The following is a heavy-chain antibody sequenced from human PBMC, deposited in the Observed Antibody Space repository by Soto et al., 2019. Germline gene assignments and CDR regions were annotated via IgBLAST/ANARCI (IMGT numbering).Heavy chain of an antibody. CDR1: GGKFVHYA. CDR2: ISYHGNTE. V-gene: IGHV3-30*04. D-gene: IGHD1-26*01. CDR3: AKDVKNEELDYHLDY. Sequence: GLSIRHSCTAAGGKFVHYALHRIRKTQGKGLEWVAYISYHGNTEKYADSVKGRFTISRDNYKKEVYLQMYSLRAEDTGVYYCAKDVKNEELDYHLDYWGEATRVTVSS. J-gene: IGHJ4*02.